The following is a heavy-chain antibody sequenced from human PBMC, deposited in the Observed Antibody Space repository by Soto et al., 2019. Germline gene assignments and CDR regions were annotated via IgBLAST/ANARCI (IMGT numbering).Heavy chain of an antibody. J-gene: IGHJ4*01. CDR1: GFTFDDYA. V-gene: IGHV3-9*01. Sequence: PGGSLRLSCAASGFTFDDYAMHWVRQVPGRGLEWVSGISWNSHSVGYAGSVAGRFTISRDNTKNSLYLQMTSLRFEDTAVYYCAKDRSDFPYSEVDDWGPGTPVTVPS. CDR3: AKDRSDFPYSEVDD. D-gene: IGHD3-22*01. CDR2: ISWNSHSV.